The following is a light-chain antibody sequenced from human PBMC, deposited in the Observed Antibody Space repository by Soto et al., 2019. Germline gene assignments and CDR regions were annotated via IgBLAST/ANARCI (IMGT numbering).Light chain of an antibody. CDR2: QDI. J-gene: IGLJ2*01. CDR1: KLGDKY. CDR3: QAWDSGTYVV. V-gene: IGLV3-1*01. Sequence: SYELTQPPSVSVSPGQTASITCSGDKLGDKYACWYQQKPGQSPVLVIYQDIKRPSGIPERFSGSNSGNTATLTISGIQAMDEADYYCQAWDSGTYVVFGGGTQLTVL.